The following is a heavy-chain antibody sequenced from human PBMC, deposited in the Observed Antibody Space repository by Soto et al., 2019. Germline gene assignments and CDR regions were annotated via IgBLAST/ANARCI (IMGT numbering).Heavy chain of an antibody. J-gene: IGHJ4*02. CDR3: ARSYDSSGYYHLDY. D-gene: IGHD3-22*01. V-gene: IGHV3-30-3*01. CDR1: GFTFSAYA. CDR2: ISHDGSNK. Sequence: QVQLVESGGGVVQPGRSLRLSCAVSGFTFSAYAMHWVRQAPGKGLEWVAVISHDGSNKYYADSVKGRFTISRDNSKNTLYLQMNSLRAEDTAVYSCARSYDSSGYYHLDYWGQGTLVTVSS.